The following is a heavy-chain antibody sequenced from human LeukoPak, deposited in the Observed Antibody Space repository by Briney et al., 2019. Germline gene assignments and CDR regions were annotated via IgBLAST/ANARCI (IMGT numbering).Heavy chain of an antibody. V-gene: IGHV1-18*04. CDR1: GYTFTNYG. CDR3: ARTDYDILTGARMDV. Sequence: ASVKVSCKASGYTFTNYGINWVRQAPGQELEWMGWISAYNANTNYAQKFQGRVTMTTDTSTSTVYMELRSLRSDDTAIYYCARTDYDILTGARMDVWGKGTTVTVSS. J-gene: IGHJ6*04. D-gene: IGHD3-9*01. CDR2: ISAYNANT.